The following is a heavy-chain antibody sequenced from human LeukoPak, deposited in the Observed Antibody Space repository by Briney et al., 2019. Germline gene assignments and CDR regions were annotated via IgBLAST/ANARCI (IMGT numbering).Heavy chain of an antibody. D-gene: IGHD6-13*01. V-gene: IGHV3-7*01. CDR2: IDGAGGEK. J-gene: IGHJ4*02. CDR1: GFTFSRHW. Sequence: GGSLRLSCEASGFTFSRHWLTWVRQAPGKGLEWVGNIDGAGGEKHYVDSVKGRFTISRDNAKTSLYLQMNSLRAEDTAVYYCAREPTYSSSWYTSCDYWDQGTLVTVSS. CDR3: AREPTYSSSWYTSCDY.